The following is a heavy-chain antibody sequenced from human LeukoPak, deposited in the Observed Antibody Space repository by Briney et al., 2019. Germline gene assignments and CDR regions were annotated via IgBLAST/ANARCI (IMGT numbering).Heavy chain of an antibody. D-gene: IGHD5-18*01. CDR3: ARDSPQYSYASY. CDR1: GGTFSSYA. CDR2: IIPIFGTA. V-gene: IGHV1-69*05. J-gene: IGHJ4*02. Sequence: GASVKVSCKASGGTFSSYAISWVRQAPGQGLEWMGGIIPIFGTANYAQKFQGRVTITTDESTSTAYMELSSLRSEDTAVYYCARDSPQYSYASYWGQGTLVTASP.